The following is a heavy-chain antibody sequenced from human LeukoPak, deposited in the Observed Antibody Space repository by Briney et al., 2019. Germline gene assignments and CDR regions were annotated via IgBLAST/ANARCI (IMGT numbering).Heavy chain of an antibody. Sequence: AASVTVSCKASGYTFTGYYMHRVRQAPGQGLEGMGWINPNSGGTYYAQKFQGRVTMTRDTSISTAYMELSRLRSDDTAVYYCARDLGDLAAFDYWGQGTLVTVSS. D-gene: IGHD3-10*01. J-gene: IGHJ4*02. CDR2: INPNSGGT. CDR3: ARDLGDLAAFDY. CDR1: GYTFTGYY. V-gene: IGHV1-2*02.